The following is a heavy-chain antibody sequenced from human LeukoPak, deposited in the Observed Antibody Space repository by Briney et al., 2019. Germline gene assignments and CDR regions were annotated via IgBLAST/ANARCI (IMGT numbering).Heavy chain of an antibody. CDR3: ARVRSHDIWSGYSR. CDR1: GFTFGDYL. CDR2: IRSKAFGGTT. D-gene: IGHD3-3*01. J-gene: IGHJ4*02. V-gene: IGHV3-49*04. Sequence: GGSLRLSCTTSGFTFGDYLMGWVRQAPGKGLECVGFIRSKAFGGTTEYAASVEGRFTISRDDSRSIAYLQMNSLKTEDTAVYYCARVRSHDIWSGYSRWGQGTLVTVSS.